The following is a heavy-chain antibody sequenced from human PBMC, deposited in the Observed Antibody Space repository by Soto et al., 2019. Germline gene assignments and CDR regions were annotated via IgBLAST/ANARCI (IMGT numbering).Heavy chain of an antibody. D-gene: IGHD3-22*01. CDR1: GYTFTSYG. V-gene: IGHV1-18*04. J-gene: IGHJ3*02. CDR3: ARPMSEYDSSGYGFDI. Sequence: ASVKVSCKASGYTFTSYGISWVRQAPGQGLEWMGWISAYNGNTNYAQKLQGRVTMTTDTSTSTAYMELRSLRSDDTAVYYCARPMSEYDSSGYGFDIWGQGTVVTVSS. CDR2: ISAYNGNT.